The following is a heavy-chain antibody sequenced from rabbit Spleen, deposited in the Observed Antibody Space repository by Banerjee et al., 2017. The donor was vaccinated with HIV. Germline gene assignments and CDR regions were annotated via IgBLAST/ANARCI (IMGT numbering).Heavy chain of an antibody. J-gene: IGHJ4*01. Sequence: EESGGDLVQPEGSLTLTCKASGLDFSSTYWICWVRQAPGKGLEWIACIHTGSNSVTQYASWAKGRFTISKTSSTTVTLQMTSLTGADTATYFCARDLAGYVGFGYISYLDLWGPGTLVTVS. CDR1: GLDFSSTYW. V-gene: IGHV1S45*01. CDR2: IHTGSNSVT. D-gene: IGHD4-2*01. CDR3: ARDLAGYVGFGYISYLDL.